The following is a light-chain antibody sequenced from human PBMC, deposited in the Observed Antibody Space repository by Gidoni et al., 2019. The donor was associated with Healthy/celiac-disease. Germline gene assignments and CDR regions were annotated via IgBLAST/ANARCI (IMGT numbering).Light chain of an antibody. CDR1: QSVSSY. V-gene: IGKV3-11*01. CDR2: DAS. Sequence: EIVLTQSPATLSLSPGERATLSCRASQSVSSYFAWYQQKPGQAPRLLIYDASNRATGTPARFSGSGYGTDFTLTISSLEPEDFAVYYCQQRSNWPGLTFGGGTKVEIK. CDR3: QQRSNWPGLT. J-gene: IGKJ4*01.